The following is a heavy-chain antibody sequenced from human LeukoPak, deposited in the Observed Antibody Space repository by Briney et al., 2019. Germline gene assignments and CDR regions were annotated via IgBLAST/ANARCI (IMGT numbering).Heavy chain of an antibody. Sequence: SETLSLTCTVSGGSISSGGYYWSWIRQHPGKGLEWIGYIYYSGSTYYNPSLKSRVTISVDTSKNQFSLKLSSVPAADTAVYYCARVGYYYDSSGYYYPSYFDYWGQGTLVTVSS. V-gene: IGHV4-31*03. CDR2: IYYSGST. CDR1: GGSISSGGYY. CDR3: ARVGYYYDSSGYYYPSYFDY. D-gene: IGHD3-22*01. J-gene: IGHJ4*02.